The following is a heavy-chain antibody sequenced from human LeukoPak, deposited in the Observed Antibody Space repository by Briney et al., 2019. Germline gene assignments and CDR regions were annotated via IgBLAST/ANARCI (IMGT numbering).Heavy chain of an antibody. V-gene: IGHV1-46*01. CDR3: ARGGRGFCSGDTCYSEDY. J-gene: IGHJ4*02. CDR1: GGTFSSYA. Sequence: ASVKVSCKASGGTFSSYAISWVRQAPGQGLEWMGIINPGGGSTSYAQKFQGRVTMTRDTSTSTVYMELSSLRSEDTAVFYCARGGRGFCSGDTCYSEDYWGQGTLVTVSS. CDR2: INPGGGST. D-gene: IGHD2-15*01.